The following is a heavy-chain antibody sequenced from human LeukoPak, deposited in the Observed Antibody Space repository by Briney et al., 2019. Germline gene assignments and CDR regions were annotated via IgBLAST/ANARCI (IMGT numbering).Heavy chain of an antibody. V-gene: IGHV3-30*02. D-gene: IGHD2-15*01. CDR2: IRYDGTDK. Sequence: GGSLRLSCAASGFTSSNHGMHWVRQAPGKGLEWVAFIRYDGTDKYYADSVKGRFTISRDSSKNTLFLQMNRLRPEDAAVYYCAKAPVTTCRGAFCYPFDYWGLGTLVTVSS. CDR1: GFTSSNHG. J-gene: IGHJ4*02. CDR3: AKAPVTTCRGAFCYPFDY.